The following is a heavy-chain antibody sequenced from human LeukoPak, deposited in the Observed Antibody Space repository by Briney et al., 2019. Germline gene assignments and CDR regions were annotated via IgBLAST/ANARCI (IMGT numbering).Heavy chain of an antibody. D-gene: IGHD4-17*01. V-gene: IGHV4-4*07. CDR2: FYTSGNS. Sequence: SETLSLTCSVSGGSISTYYWSWLRQPAGKGLEWIGRFYTSGNSYYNPSLKSRVTISVDTSKNQFSLKLSSVTAADTAVYYCARLSTVTTSFDYWGQGTLVTVSS. CDR3: ARLSTVTTSFDY. CDR1: GGSISTYY. J-gene: IGHJ4*02.